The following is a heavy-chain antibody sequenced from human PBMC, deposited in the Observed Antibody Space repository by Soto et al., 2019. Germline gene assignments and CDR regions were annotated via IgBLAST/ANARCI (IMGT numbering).Heavy chain of an antibody. V-gene: IGHV4-59*01. CDR2: VYYTGTT. J-gene: IGHJ4*01. Sequence: SETLSLTCTASGGSISSYFYIWVRQPPGKGLEWIGSVYYTGTTDYNPSLRSRVTISVDTSKTQMSFNLRSVTAAATAVYYCARDRAPLPRAFDYWGRGTLVTVSS. CDR3: ARDRAPLPRAFDY. CDR1: GGSISSYF.